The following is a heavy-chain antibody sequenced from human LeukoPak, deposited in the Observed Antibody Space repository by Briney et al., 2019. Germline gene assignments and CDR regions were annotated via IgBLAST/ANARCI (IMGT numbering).Heavy chain of an antibody. CDR2: ISDNEGRT. CDR1: GFTFNYYA. D-gene: IGHD3-16*02. CDR3: ARHDGFIPN. V-gene: IGHV3-23*01. Sequence: PGGSLRLSCAASGFTFNYYAMSWVRQAPGKGLEWVSGISDNEGRTYYTDSVKGRFTISRDKTKNTVFLQMNNLRADDTAVYFCARHDGFIPNWGQGALVTASS. J-gene: IGHJ4*02.